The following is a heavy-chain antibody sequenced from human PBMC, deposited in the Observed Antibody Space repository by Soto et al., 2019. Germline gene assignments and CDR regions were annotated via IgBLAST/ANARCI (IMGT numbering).Heavy chain of an antibody. J-gene: IGHJ4*02. Sequence: QVQLVESGGGVVQPGRSLRLSCAASGFTFSSYGMHWVRQAPGKGLEWVAVIWYDGSNKYYADSVKGRFTISRDNSKNTLYLQMNSLRAEDTAVYYCARCEDLYVDYSYFDYWGQGTLVTVSS. V-gene: IGHV3-33*01. D-gene: IGHD4-17*01. CDR1: GFTFSSYG. CDR3: ARCEDLYVDYSYFDY. CDR2: IWYDGSNK.